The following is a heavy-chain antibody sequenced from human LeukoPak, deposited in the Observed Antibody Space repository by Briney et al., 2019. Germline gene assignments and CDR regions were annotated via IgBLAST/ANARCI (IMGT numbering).Heavy chain of an antibody. J-gene: IGHJ4*02. CDR3: ARGVSNRWADF. Sequence: SETLSLTCAVYGGSFSGYYWSWIRQPPGKGLEWIGEINHSGSTNYNPSLKSRVTISVDTSKNQFSLKLSSVTAADTAVYYCARGVSNRWADFWGQGTLVTVSS. D-gene: IGHD2/OR15-2a*01. V-gene: IGHV4-34*01. CDR1: GGSFSGYY. CDR2: INHSGST.